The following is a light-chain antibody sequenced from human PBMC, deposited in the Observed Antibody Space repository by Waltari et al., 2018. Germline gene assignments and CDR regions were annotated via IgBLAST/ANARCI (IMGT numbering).Light chain of an antibody. V-gene: IGKV3-20*01. CDR2: GAS. CDR1: QSVSSNY. J-gene: IGKJ1*01. CDR3: HQYGSSPRT. Sequence: EIVLTQSPGTLSLSPGERATLSCRVSQSVSSNYLAWYQQIPGQAPRLVIYGASSRATGIPDRFSGSGSGTDFTLTISRLEPEDFAVYYCHQYGSSPRTFGQGTKVEIK.